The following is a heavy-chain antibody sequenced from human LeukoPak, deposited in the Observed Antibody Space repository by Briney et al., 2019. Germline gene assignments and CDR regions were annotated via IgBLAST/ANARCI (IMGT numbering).Heavy chain of an antibody. CDR1: GYSFTSYW. J-gene: IGHJ4*02. CDR3: ARPLSSGWPDY. D-gene: IGHD6-19*01. V-gene: IGHV5-51*01. CDR2: IYPGDSDT. Sequence: GESLKISCKGPGYSFTSYWIGWVGQMPGKALEWMGIIYPGDSDTRYSPSFQGQVTISADKSISTAYLQWSSLKASDTAMYYCARPLSSGWPDYWGQGTLVTVSS.